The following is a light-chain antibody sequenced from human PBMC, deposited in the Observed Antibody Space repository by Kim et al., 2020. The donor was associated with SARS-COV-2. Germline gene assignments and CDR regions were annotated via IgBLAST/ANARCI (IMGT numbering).Light chain of an antibody. J-gene: IGKJ4*01. CDR3: QQYYSSVS. CDR1: QTILYTSNNKNY. CDR2: WAS. V-gene: IGKV4-1*01. Sequence: DIVMTQSPDSLAVSLGERATINCKSSQTILYTSNNKNYLAWYQQKPGQPPSLLIYWASTRESGVPDRFSGSGSGTDFTLTISSLQAEDVAVYYCQQYYSSVSFGGGTKLEI.